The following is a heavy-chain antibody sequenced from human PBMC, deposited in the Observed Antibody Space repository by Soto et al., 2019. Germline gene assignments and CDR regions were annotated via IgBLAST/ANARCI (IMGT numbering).Heavy chain of an antibody. CDR3: ARDWRHNIVVVPAASDVAFDI. J-gene: IGHJ3*02. CDR2: IYSGGST. V-gene: IGHV3-66*01. Sequence: GGSLRLSCAASGFTVSSNYMSWVRQAPGKGLEWVSVIYSGGSTYYADSVKGRFTISRDNSKNKLYLQMNSLRAEDTAVYYCARDWRHNIVVVPAASDVAFDIWGQGTMVTVSS. D-gene: IGHD2-2*01. CDR1: GFTVSSNY.